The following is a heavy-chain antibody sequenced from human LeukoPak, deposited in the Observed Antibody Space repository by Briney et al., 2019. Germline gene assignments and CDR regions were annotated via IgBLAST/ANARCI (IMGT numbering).Heavy chain of an antibody. CDR1: GFTFSSFA. CDR3: ARDVTYYYDSSGYFPD. J-gene: IGHJ4*02. D-gene: IGHD3-22*01. Sequence: GGSLRLSCAASGFTFSSFAMSWVRQAPGKGLEWVSAVSGSGGSTYYADSVKGRFTISRDNSKNILFLQMNSLRAEDTAVYYCARDVTYYYDSSGYFPDWGQGTLVTVSS. V-gene: IGHV3-23*01. CDR2: VSGSGGST.